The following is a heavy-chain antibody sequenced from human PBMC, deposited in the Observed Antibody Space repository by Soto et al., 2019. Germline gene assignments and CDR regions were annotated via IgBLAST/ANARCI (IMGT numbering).Heavy chain of an antibody. V-gene: IGHV3-48*02. Sequence: GGSLRLSCVASGFTFSSHSMNWVRQAPGKGLEWVSYISGGSKSTYYAASVKGRFTISRDNAKNSLYLEMNSLRDEDTAVYSCVRDSRRGYGMDVWGPGTTVTVSS. CDR1: GFTFSSHS. J-gene: IGHJ6*02. D-gene: IGHD3-10*01. CDR2: ISGGSKST. CDR3: VRDSRRGYGMDV.